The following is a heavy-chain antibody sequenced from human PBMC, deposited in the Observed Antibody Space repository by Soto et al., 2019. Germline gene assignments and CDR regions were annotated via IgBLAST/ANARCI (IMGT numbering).Heavy chain of an antibody. CDR1: GCSISSNSYY. D-gene: IGHD3-16*01. CDR2: MYYIGAT. J-gene: IGHJ4*02. CDR3: ARHAAYDSVWGKSDGSDY. Sequence: QLQLQESGPGLVKPSATLSLACTVSGCSISSNSYYWDWIRQPPGKGLEWIGSMYYIGATYHNPSLQSRVTISVDTSKNQFSLHLSSVTAADTAVYYCARHAAYDSVWGKSDGSDYWGQGTLVTVSS. V-gene: IGHV4-39*01.